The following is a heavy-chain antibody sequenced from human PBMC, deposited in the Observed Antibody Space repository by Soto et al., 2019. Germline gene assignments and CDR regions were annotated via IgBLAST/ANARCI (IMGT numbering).Heavy chain of an antibody. CDR1: GYAFNTNW. CDR3: ALLPRDCNKTSCYYADH. D-gene: IGHD2-2*01. V-gene: IGHV5-51*01. CDR2: MYPGDYDT. Sequence: PGASLKISCRGSGYAFNTNWFGWVRQLHGRGLEWVGIMYPGDYDTRYNPSLQGHVTLSADVTVSTAFLQWSSLKTSDTGIYFCALLPRDCNKTSCYYADHWGQGTQVTVSS. J-gene: IGHJ4*02.